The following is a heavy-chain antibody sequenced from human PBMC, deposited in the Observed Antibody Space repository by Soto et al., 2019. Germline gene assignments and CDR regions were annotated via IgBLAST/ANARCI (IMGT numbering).Heavy chain of an antibody. J-gene: IGHJ4*02. CDR1: GYTFTAYY. CDR3: ARAANYGLMDY. V-gene: IGHV1-2*04. CDR2: INANSGRT. D-gene: IGHD3-16*01. Sequence: SVKISCKASGYTFTAYYIHWLRQAPGQPLEYVGWINANSGRTNYAQKLQQWVTLTRDTSTSTAYMELRRLTSDASAVFDCARAANYGLMDYWGQGTLVTVSS.